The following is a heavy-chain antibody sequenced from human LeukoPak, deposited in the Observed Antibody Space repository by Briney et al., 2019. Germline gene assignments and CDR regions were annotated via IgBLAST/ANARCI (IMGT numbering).Heavy chain of an antibody. J-gene: IGHJ4*02. CDR3: ASLSGYYDSSGYITH. V-gene: IGHV3-20*04. CDR1: GFTFDDYG. D-gene: IGHD3-22*01. CDR2: INWNGGST. Sequence: PGGSLRLSCAASGFTFDDYGMSWVRQAPGKGLEWVSGINWNGGSTGYADFVKGRFTISRDNAKNSLYLQMNSLRAEDTALYYCASLSGYYDSSGYITHWGQGTLVTVSS.